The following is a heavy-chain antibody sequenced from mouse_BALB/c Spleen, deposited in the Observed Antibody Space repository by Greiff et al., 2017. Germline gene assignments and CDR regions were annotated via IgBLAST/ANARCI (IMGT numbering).Heavy chain of an antibody. V-gene: IGHV2-6-7*01. J-gene: IGHJ3*01. Sequence: VQLKESGPGLVAPSQSLSITCTVSGFSLTGYGVNWVRQPPGKGLEWLGMIWGDGSTDYNSALKSRLSISKDNSKSQVFLKMNSLQTDDTARYYCARAAYYGNLSFAYWGQGTLVTVSA. D-gene: IGHD2-10*01. CDR2: IWGDGST. CDR3: ARAAYYGNLSFAY. CDR1: GFSLTGYG.